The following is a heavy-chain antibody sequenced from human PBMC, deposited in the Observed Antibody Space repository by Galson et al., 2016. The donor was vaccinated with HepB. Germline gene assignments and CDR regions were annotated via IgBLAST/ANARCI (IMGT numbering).Heavy chain of an antibody. D-gene: IGHD3-10*01. CDR3: ASYFVQSWVGSDAFDT. CDR2: VFHSGLT. CDR1: GASISRNAW. J-gene: IGHJ3*02. V-gene: IGHV4-4*02. Sequence: ETLSLTCAVSGASISRNAWWSWVRQPPGKRLEWIGEVFHSGLTYYNPSLKSRVTMSVDESKNLFSLKLMSLTAADTAVYYCASYFVQSWVGSDAFDTWGQGTLVTVSS.